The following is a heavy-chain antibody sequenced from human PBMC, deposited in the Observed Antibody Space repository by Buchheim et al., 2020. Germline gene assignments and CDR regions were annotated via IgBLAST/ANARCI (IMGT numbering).Heavy chain of an antibody. V-gene: IGHV3-33*01. J-gene: IGHJ4*02. D-gene: IGHD3-3*01. CDR3: ARGSEGFWSGYHVLGYFDY. CDR2: IWDDGSNK. CDR1: GFTFSSYG. Sequence: QVQLVESGGGVVQPGRSLRLSCAASGFTFSSYGMHWVRQAPGKGLEWVAVIWDDGSNKYYADSVKGRFTISRDNSKNTLYLQMNSLRAEDTAVYYCARGSEGFWSGYHVLGYFDYWGQGTL.